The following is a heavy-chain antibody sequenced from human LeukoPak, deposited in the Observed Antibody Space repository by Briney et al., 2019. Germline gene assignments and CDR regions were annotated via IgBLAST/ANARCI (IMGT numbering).Heavy chain of an antibody. V-gene: IGHV4-34*01. D-gene: IGHD4-17*01. CDR2: INHSGST. CDR1: GGSFSGYY. Sequence: SETLSLTCAVYGGSFSGYYWSWLRQPPGKGLEWIGEINHSGSTNYNPSLKSQVTISVDTSKNQFSLKLSSVTAADTAVYYCARVPTVTFFDYWGQGTLVTVSS. J-gene: IGHJ4*02. CDR3: ARVPTVTFFDY.